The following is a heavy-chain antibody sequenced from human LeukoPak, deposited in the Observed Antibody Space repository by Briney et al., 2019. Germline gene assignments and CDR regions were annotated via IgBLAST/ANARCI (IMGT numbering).Heavy chain of an antibody. CDR2: ISYDGSNK. D-gene: IGHD3-3*01. CDR3: VKDMEKSAYYDFWSGYPTDV. V-gene: IGHV3-30*18. J-gene: IGHJ6*02. Sequence: GGSLRLSCAASGFTFSSYGMHWVRQAPGKGLEWVAVISYDGSNKYYADSVKGRFTISRDNSKNTLYLQMNSLRAEDTAVYYCVKDMEKSAYYDFWSGYPTDVWGQGTTVTVSS. CDR1: GFTFSSYG.